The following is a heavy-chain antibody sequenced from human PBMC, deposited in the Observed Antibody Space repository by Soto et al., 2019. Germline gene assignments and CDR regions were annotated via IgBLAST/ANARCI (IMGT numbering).Heavy chain of an antibody. V-gene: IGHV6-1*01. CDR1: GDSVSSNTAS. CDR3: AKGDNLGHKTGSAFDP. D-gene: IGHD1-1*01. CDR2: TYFRSKWYN. J-gene: IGHJ5*02. Sequence: SQTLSLTCAIFGDSVSSNTASWNWIRQSPSRGLEWLGRTYFRSKWYNDYAVSVKSRIIINPDTSNNQFSLHLNSVTPEDTAVYFCAKGDNLGHKTGSAFDPWGQGIMDNVSS.